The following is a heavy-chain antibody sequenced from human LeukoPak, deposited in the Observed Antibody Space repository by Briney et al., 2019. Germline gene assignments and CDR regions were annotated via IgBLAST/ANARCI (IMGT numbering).Heavy chain of an antibody. CDR1: GYSISSGYY. CDR3: ARADYSSTWSHDYYNMDV. V-gene: IGHV4-38-2*02. Sequence: SETLSLTCTVSGYSISSGYYWGWIRQPPGKGLEWIGSIYHSGSTYYNPSLKSRVTISVDTSKNQFSLKLSSVTAADTAVYYCARADYSSTWSHDYYNMDVWGKGTTVTVSS. J-gene: IGHJ6*03. D-gene: IGHD6-13*01. CDR2: IYHSGST.